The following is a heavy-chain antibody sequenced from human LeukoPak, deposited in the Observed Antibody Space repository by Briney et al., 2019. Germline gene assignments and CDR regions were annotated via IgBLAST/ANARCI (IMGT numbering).Heavy chain of an antibody. V-gene: IGHV1-18*01. D-gene: IGHD3-22*01. J-gene: IGHJ4*02. CDR1: GYTFTIYG. Sequence: ASVKVSSKASGYTFTIYGISWVRQAPGQGLEWMGWISAYNGNTNYAQKLQGRVTMTTDTSTSTAYMELRSLRSDDTAVYYCARVGRYYDSSGYWYWGQGTLVTVSS. CDR2: ISAYNGNT. CDR3: ARVGRYYDSSGYWY.